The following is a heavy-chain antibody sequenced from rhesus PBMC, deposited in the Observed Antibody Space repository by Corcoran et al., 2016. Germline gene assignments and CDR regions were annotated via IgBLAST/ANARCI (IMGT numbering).Heavy chain of an antibody. CDR3: ARERGYWYFDL. D-gene: IGHD1-14*01. J-gene: IGHJ2*01. Sequence: QVQLQESGPGLVKPSETLSLTCTVSGASISSNWWSWIRQPPGKGLEWIGEINGNSGSTNYNPSLKSRVTISKDASKNQFSLKLSSVTAADTAVYYCARERGYWYFDLWGPGTPITISS. CDR2: INGNSGST. CDR1: GASISSNW. V-gene: IGHV4-80*01.